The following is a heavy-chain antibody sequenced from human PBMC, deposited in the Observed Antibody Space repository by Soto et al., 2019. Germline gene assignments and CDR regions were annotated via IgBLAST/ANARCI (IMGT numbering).Heavy chain of an antibody. CDR2: MNPYNGNT. J-gene: IGHJ4*02. Sequence: ASVKVSCKASGYTFTTYDIHWVRQVTGQGLEWMGWMNPYNGNTGSTQKFQGRVTMTRNTSISKVYMELTSLRSEDTPVYYCARRKERSGPHYFDYWGQGSLVTVSS. D-gene: IGHD6-25*01. V-gene: IGHV1-8*01. CDR3: ARRKERSGPHYFDY. CDR1: GYTFTTYD.